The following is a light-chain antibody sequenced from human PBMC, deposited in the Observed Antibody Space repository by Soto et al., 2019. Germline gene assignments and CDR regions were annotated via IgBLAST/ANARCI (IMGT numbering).Light chain of an antibody. J-gene: IGLJ7*01. CDR1: SSDVGSHHL. CDR3: CSYGGSRAV. Sequence: QSALTQPASVSGSPGQSITISCTGTSSDVGSHHLVSWYQQHPGQAPKLMIYEVSKRPLWVSTRFSASKSGNTASLTISVLQAEDEADYYCCSYGGSRAVFGGGTQLNVL. CDR2: EVS. V-gene: IGLV2-23*02.